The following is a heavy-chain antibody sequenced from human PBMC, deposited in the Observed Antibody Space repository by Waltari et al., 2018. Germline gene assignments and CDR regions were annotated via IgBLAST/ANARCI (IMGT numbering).Heavy chain of an antibody. CDR3: ARQRDYYDSSGYYSGYDY. CDR1: GYSFTSYW. V-gene: IGHV5-51*01. CDR2: IYPGDSVT. D-gene: IGHD3-22*01. J-gene: IGHJ4*02. Sequence: EVQLVQSGAEVKKPGESLKISCKGSGYSFTSYWIGWVRQMPGKGLEWRGVIYPGDSVTRDSPSFQGQVTISADKSISTAYLQWSSLKASDTAMYYCARQRDYYDSSGYYSGYDYWGQGTLVTVSS.